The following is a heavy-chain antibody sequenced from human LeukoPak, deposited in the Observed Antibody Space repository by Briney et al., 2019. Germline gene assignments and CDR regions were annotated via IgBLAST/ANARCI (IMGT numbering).Heavy chain of an antibody. V-gene: IGHV4-38-2*02. Sequence: SETLSLTCTVSGYSMSNGYYWGWIRQPPGKRLEWIGSMYHSGATYYNPSLKSRVTISVDTSKNQFSLQLSSVTAADTALYYFARERSDFWSGLAWFDPWGQGTLVTVSS. CDR1: GYSMSNGYY. CDR3: ARERSDFWSGLAWFDP. J-gene: IGHJ5*02. CDR2: MYHSGAT. D-gene: IGHD3-3*01.